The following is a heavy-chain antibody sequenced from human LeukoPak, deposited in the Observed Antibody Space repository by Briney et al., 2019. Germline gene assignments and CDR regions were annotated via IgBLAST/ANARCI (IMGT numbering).Heavy chain of an antibody. D-gene: IGHD2-21*02. Sequence: GGSLRLSCAASGFTFSSYWMSWVRQAPGKGLEWVANIKQDGSEKYYVDSVKGRFTISRDNAKNSLCLQMNSLRAEDTAVYYCARVGGIVVVTADYWGQGTLVTVSS. CDR2: IKQDGSEK. CDR3: ARVGGIVVVTADY. CDR1: GFTFSSYW. J-gene: IGHJ4*02. V-gene: IGHV3-7*01.